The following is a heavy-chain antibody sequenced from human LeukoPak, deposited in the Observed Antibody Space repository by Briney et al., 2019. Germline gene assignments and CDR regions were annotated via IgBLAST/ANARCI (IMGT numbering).Heavy chain of an antibody. D-gene: IGHD2/OR15-2a*01. CDR1: GFTFSSYW. V-gene: IGHV3-74*01. Sequence: GGSLRLSCAASGFTFSSYWMHWVRQAPGKGLVWVSRINSDGSSTSYADSVKGRFTISRDNAKNTLYLQMNSLRAEDTAMYYCARGLPDEIGDSWFDPWGQGTLVTVSS. CDR3: ARGLPDEIGDSWFDP. CDR2: INSDGSST. J-gene: IGHJ5*02.